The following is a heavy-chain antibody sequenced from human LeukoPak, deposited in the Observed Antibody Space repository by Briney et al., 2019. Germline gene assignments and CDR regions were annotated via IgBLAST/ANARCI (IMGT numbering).Heavy chain of an antibody. D-gene: IGHD3-10*01. CDR3: ARETLIRGFMPDY. Sequence: PGGPLRLSCAASGLTFSNYWMHWVRQTPGKGLVWVSRVNTDGSATAYADSVKGRFTISRDNAKNTLYLQMNSLRAGDTAVYYCARETLIRGFMPDYWGQGTLVTVSS. V-gene: IGHV3-74*01. J-gene: IGHJ4*02. CDR1: GLTFSNYW. CDR2: VNTDGSAT.